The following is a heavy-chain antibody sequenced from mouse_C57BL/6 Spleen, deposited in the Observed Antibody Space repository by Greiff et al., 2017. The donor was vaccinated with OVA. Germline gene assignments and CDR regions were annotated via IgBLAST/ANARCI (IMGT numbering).Heavy chain of an antibody. CDR1: GYAFSSSW. CDR3: ARDHPLYSNYNYFGY. V-gene: IGHV1-82*01. Sequence: VQLMESGPELVKPGASVKISCKASGYAFSSSWMNWVKQRPGQGLEWIGWIYPGDGDTNYNGKFKGKATLTADKSSSTAYMQLSSLTSEDSAVYFCARDHPLYSNYNYFGYWGQGTTLTVSS. J-gene: IGHJ2*01. D-gene: IGHD2-5*01. CDR2: IYPGDGDT.